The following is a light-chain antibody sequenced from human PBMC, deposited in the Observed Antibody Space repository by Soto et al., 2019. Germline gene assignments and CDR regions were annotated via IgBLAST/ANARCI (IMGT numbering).Light chain of an antibody. CDR1: ESVSSRY. Sequence: LVLTQSPGTLSLSPGERATLSCRASESVSSRYLAWYHQKPGQAPRLLIYAASSRATGIPDRFSGSGSGTDFTLSISRLEPEDSAVYYCQQYGSSPPYTFGQGTKVEI. J-gene: IGKJ2*01. CDR2: AAS. CDR3: QQYGSSPPYT. V-gene: IGKV3-20*01.